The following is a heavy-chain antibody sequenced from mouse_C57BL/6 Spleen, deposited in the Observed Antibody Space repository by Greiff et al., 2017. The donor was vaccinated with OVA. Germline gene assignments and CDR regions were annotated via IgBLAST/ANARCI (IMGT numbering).Heavy chain of an antibody. D-gene: IGHD2-14*01. CDR1: GYTFTDYE. J-gene: IGHJ4*01. V-gene: IGHV1-15*01. CDR3: TRWCGVRRGYYYAMDY. CDR2: IDPETGGT. Sequence: QVQLQQSGAELVRPGASLTMSCTASGYTFTDYEMHWVKQTPVQGLEWIGAIDPETGGTAYNQMFKGKAILTADNSSSTAYMELRSLTCEASAVDYGTRWCGVRRGYYYAMDYWGQGTSVTVSS.